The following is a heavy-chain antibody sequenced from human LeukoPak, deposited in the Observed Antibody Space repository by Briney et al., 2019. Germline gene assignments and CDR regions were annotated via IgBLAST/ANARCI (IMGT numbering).Heavy chain of an antibody. Sequence: GASVKVSCKVSGYTLTELSMHWVRQAPGKGLEWMGGFDPEDGETIYAQKFQGRVTMTEDTSTDTAYMELSSLRYEDMAVYYCATGSRSGGPYYYMDVWGKGTTVTVSS. CDR3: ATGSRSGGPYYYMDV. CDR1: GYTLTELS. D-gene: IGHD1-26*01. CDR2: FDPEDGET. J-gene: IGHJ6*03. V-gene: IGHV1-24*01.